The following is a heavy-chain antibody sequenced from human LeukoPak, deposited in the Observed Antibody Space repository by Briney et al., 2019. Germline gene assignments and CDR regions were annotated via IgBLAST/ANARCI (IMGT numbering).Heavy chain of an antibody. D-gene: IGHD6-19*01. V-gene: IGHV3-48*03. Sequence: PGGPLRLSCAASGFTFSSYEMNWVRQAPGKGLEWLSYISSSGSSIYYADSVKGRFTISRDNAKNSLYLQMNTLRAEDTAVYYCARAQQWLGSYMDVWGKGTTVTVSS. J-gene: IGHJ6*03. CDR2: ISSSGSSI. CDR1: GFTFSSYE. CDR3: ARAQQWLGSYMDV.